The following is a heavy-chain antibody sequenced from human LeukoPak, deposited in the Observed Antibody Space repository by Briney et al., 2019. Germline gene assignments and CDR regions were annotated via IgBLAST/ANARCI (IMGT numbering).Heavy chain of an antibody. J-gene: IGHJ4*02. V-gene: IGHV3-33*01. CDR1: GFIFSNDA. CDR2: IWFDGSNK. Sequence: GRSLRLSCAASGFIFSNDAMHWVSQAPGKGLKWVAFIWFDGSNKHYADSVKGRFTISRDNSEDTLYLQMNSLRAEDTAVYYCVRDPSGSGFAFDSWGQGALVTVSS. D-gene: IGHD1-1*01. CDR3: VRDPSGSGFAFDS.